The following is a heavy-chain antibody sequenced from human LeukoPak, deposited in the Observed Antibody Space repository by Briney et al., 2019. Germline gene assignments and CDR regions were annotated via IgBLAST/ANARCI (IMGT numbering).Heavy chain of an antibody. CDR2: IYYSGST. V-gene: IGHV4-39*07. D-gene: IGHD3-10*01. Sequence: SETLSLTCTVSGGSISSSSYYWGWIRQPPGKGLEWIGSIYYSGSTYYNPSLKSRVTISVDTSKNQFSLKLSSVTAADTAVYYCARDKGGWRFGEWNYYMDVWGKGTTVTVSS. CDR3: ARDKGGWRFGEWNYYMDV. J-gene: IGHJ6*03. CDR1: GGSISSSSYY.